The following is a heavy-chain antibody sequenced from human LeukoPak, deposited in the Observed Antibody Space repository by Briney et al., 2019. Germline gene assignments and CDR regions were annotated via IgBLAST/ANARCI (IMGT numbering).Heavy chain of an antibody. D-gene: IGHD2-21*01. J-gene: IGHJ4*02. CDR2: IYYTGST. CDR3: ARTLRGLFPRTH. V-gene: IGHV4-39*01. CDR1: GGSISSSSYY. Sequence: SETLSLTCTVSGGSISSSSYYWGWIRQPPGKGLEWIGSIYYTGSTNYNPSLKSRVTISVDTSKNQFSLKLTSVTAADTAVYFCARTLRGLFPRTHWGQGTLVTVSS.